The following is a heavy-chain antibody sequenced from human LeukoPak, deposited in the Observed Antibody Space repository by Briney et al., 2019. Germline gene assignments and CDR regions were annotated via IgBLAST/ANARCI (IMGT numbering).Heavy chain of an antibody. CDR3: ARAGGNTGYAFDY. Sequence: PSETQSLTCTVSGGSISSGGYSWSWIRQHPGKGLEWLGYIYYSGSTYFNPSLKRRATISLDTSPNQFSLKLRSVTAADTAVYFCARAGGNTGYAFDYWGQGTLVTVSS. V-gene: IGHV4-31*03. J-gene: IGHJ4*02. CDR1: GGSISSGGYS. CDR2: IYYSGST. D-gene: IGHD5-12*01.